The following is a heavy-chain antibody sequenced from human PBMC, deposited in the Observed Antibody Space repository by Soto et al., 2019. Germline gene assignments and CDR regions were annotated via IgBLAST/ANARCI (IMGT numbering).Heavy chain of an antibody. Sequence: ASVKVSCKASGYTFTTYAMHWVRQAPGQGLEWMGWINPDNGGTNYAQKFQGWVTMTRDTSISTAYMELSRLRSDDTAVYYCARAILRLNWFDPWGQGTLVTVSS. V-gene: IGHV1-2*04. CDR2: INPDNGGT. J-gene: IGHJ5*02. CDR1: GYTFTTYA. D-gene: IGHD2-15*01. CDR3: ARAILRLNWFDP.